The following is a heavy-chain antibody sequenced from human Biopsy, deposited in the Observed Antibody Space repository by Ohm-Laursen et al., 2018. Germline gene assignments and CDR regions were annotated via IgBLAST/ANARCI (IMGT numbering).Heavy chain of an antibody. D-gene: IGHD3-22*01. J-gene: IGHJ2*01. Sequence: SSVKVSCKASGGTFTNNAVGWVRQAPGQGLEWVGGSIPLFNTANYADKFQGRVTLTADKSTTTAYMELSSLRSEDTAIYYCARFPLGAYDDSGSYRAVEHWYFDLWGRGTLVTVSS. V-gene: IGHV1-69*06. CDR3: ARFPLGAYDDSGSYRAVEHWYFDL. CDR1: GGTFTNNA. CDR2: SIPLFNTA.